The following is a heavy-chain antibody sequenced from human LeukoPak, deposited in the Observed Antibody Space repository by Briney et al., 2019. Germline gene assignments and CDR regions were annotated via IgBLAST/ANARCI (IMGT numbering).Heavy chain of an antibody. D-gene: IGHD4-17*01. CDR2: IKRDGSEK. CDR1: GXTFSDHY. J-gene: IGHJ4*02. Sequence: GGSLRLSCAASGXTFSDHYMSWVLQAPGKGREWVANIKRDGSEKYYVDSVKGRFTISRDNAKNSLYLQMNSLRAEEAAVYYCARGYGDSIHFDYWGQGTLVTVSS. CDR3: ARGYGDSIHFDY. V-gene: IGHV3-7*04.